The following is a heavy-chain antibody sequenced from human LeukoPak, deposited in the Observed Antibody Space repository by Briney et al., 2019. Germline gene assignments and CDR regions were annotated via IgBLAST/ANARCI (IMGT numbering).Heavy chain of an antibody. CDR1: GGSISSYY. J-gene: IGHJ3*02. CDR2: IYYSGST. V-gene: IGHV4-59*01. Sequence: TSETLSLTCTVPGGSISSYYWSWIRQPPGKGLEWIGYIYYSGSTNYNPSLKSRVTISVDTSKNQFSLKLSSVTAADTAVYYCARATRRILTGLVAFDIWGQGTMVTVSS. CDR3: ARATRRILTGLVAFDI. D-gene: IGHD3-9*01.